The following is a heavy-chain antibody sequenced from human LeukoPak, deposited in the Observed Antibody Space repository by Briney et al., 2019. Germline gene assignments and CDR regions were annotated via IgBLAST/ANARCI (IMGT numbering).Heavy chain of an antibody. V-gene: IGHV3-74*01. CDR1: GFTFSTYC. CDR2: ICPDGTVT. D-gene: IGHD3-16*01. Sequence: GGSLRLSCAASGFTFSTYCMHWVRQAPGKGPMWVSRICPDGTVTNYADSVKARFIISRDNARNTVYLQMNSLRVEDTAVYYCAKDKVFGAFDIWGQGTMVTVSS. CDR3: AKDKVFGAFDI. J-gene: IGHJ3*02.